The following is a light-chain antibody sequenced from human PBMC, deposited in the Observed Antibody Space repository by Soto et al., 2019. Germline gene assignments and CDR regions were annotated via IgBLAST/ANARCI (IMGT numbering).Light chain of an antibody. CDR3: QHYNSYSEA. J-gene: IGKJ1*01. CDR1: QTISSW. V-gene: IGKV1-5*03. Sequence: DIQMTQSPSTLSGSVGDRVTITCRASQTISSWLAWYQQKPGKAPKLLIYKASTLKSGVPSRFSGSGSGTEFTLTISSLQPDEFATYYCQHYNSYSEAFGQGPK. CDR2: KAS.